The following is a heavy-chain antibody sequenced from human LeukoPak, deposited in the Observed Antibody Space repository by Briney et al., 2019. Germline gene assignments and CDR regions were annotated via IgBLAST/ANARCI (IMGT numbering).Heavy chain of an antibody. V-gene: IGHV5-51*01. CDR1: GYTFTSYW. Sequence: GESLKISCKGSGYTFTSYWISWVRQMPGKGLEWMGIIYPGDSDTRYSPSFQGQVTISADKSINTAYLQWSSLKASDTAMYYCARPTMVRGVITNWFDPWGQGTLVTVSS. D-gene: IGHD3-10*01. J-gene: IGHJ5*02. CDR3: ARPTMVRGVITNWFDP. CDR2: IYPGDSDT.